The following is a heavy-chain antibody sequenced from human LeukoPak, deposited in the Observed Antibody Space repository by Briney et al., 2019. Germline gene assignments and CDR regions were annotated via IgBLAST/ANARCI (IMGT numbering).Heavy chain of an antibody. D-gene: IGHD1-26*01. V-gene: IGHV4-59*01. CDR1: GGSISIYY. Sequence: SETLSLTCAVSGGSISIYYWSWVRQPPGKGLEWIVYIYNSGSTTYNPSLKSRATISVDTSKNQFSLKLTSMTAADTAFYYCVRDRELHYWGQGILVTVSS. J-gene: IGHJ4*02. CDR2: IYNSGST. CDR3: VRDRELHY.